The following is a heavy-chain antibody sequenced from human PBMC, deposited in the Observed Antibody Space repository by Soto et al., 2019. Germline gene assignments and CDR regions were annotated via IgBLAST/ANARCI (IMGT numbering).Heavy chain of an antibody. V-gene: IGHV3-23*01. CDR1: GFTFSSYG. CDR3: ANRQYGSGIYYEGLWDS. J-gene: IGHJ4*02. CDR2: ISGSGVTT. D-gene: IGHD3-10*01. Sequence: GGSLRLSCAVSGFTFSSYGMSWVRQAPGKGLEWVSAISGSGVTTNYADYVKGRFTISRDNSKNTLYLQMNGLRAEDTAVYYCANRQYGSGIYYEGLWDSWGQGTLVTVSS.